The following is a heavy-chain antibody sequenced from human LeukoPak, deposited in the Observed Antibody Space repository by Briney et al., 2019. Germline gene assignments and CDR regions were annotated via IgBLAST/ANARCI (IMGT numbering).Heavy chain of an antibody. J-gene: IGHJ5*02. D-gene: IGHD3-9*01. Sequence: SETLSLTCAVYGGSFSGYYWSWIRQPPGKGLEWIGEINHSGSTNYNPSLRSRVTISVDTSKNQFSLKLSSVTAADTAVYYCAREGGYDILTGYYNWFDPWGQGTLVTVSS. CDR1: GGSFSGYY. CDR3: AREGGYDILTGYYNWFDP. V-gene: IGHV4-34*01. CDR2: INHSGST.